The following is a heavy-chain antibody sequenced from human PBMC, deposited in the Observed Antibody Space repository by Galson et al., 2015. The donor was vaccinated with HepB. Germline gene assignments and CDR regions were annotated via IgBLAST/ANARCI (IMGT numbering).Heavy chain of an antibody. CDR1: GFTFSNYA. CDR2: ISYDGTKK. D-gene: IGHD2/OR15-2a*01. V-gene: IGHV3-30*03. J-gene: IGHJ4*02. CDR3: VRELLSDDY. Sequence: LRLSCAASGFTFSNYAMHWVRQAPGRGLDWVGDISYDGTKKFHVDSVKGRFTISRDNSKNTLYLQMNSLRAEDTAVYYCVRELLSDDYWGQGTLVTVSS.